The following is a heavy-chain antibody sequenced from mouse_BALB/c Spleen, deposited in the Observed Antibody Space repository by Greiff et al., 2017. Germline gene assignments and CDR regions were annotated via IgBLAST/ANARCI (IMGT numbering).Heavy chain of an antibody. Sequence: QVQLQQPGAELVKPGASVKLSCKASGYTFTSYWMHWVKQRPGQGLEWIGEIDPSDSYTNYNQKFKGKATLTVDKSSSTAYMQLSSLTSEDSAVYYCATGTGFAYWGQGTLVTVSA. CDR3: ATGTGFAY. CDR1: GYTFTSYW. V-gene: IGHV1-69*02. J-gene: IGHJ3*01. CDR2: IDPSDSYT. D-gene: IGHD4-1*01.